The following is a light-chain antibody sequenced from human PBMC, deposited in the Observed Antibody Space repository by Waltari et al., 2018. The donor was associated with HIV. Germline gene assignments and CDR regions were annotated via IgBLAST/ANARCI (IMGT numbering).Light chain of an antibody. CDR2: RSN. J-gene: IGLJ2*01. CDR1: SSNIGSNY. Sequence: QSVLTQPPSASGTPGQRVTISCSGSSSNIGSNYVYWYQQLPGTAPKLPINRSNQRPSGVPGRFSGSKSGTSASLAISGLRSEDEADYYCAAWDDSLSGHVVFGGGTKLTVL. CDR3: AAWDDSLSGHVV. V-gene: IGLV1-47*01.